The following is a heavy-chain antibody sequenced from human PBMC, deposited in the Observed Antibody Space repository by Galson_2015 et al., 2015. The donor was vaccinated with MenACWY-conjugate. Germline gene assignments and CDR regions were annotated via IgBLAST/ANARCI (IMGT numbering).Heavy chain of an antibody. CDR2: IYPGDSDT. D-gene: IGHD3-10*01. CDR3: ARYYYGSGSYSRDWFDP. J-gene: IGHJ5*02. V-gene: IGHV5-51*01. CDR1: GYSFTSYW. Sequence: QSGAEVTKPGESLQISCKGSGYSFTSYWIGWVRQMPGKGLEWMGIIYPGDSDTRYSPSFQGQVTISADKSISTAYLQWSSLKASDTAMYYCARYYYGSGSYSRDWFDPWGQGTLVTVSS.